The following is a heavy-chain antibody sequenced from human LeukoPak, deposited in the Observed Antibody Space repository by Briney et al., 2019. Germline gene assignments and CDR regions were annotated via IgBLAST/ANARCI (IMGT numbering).Heavy chain of an antibody. CDR1: GFTFSSYS. V-gene: IGHV3-21*01. J-gene: IGHJ6*03. CDR2: ISSSSSYI. D-gene: IGHD3-10*01. Sequence: PGGSLRLSCAASGFTFSSYSMNWVRQAPGKGLEWVSSISSSSSYIYYADSVKGRFTISRDNAKNSLYLQMNSLRAEDTAVYYCARGGSGTLGHYYYMDVWGKGTTVTVSS. CDR3: ARGGSGTLGHYYYMDV.